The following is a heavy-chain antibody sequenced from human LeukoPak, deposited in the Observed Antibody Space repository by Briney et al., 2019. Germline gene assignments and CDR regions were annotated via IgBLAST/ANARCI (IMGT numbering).Heavy chain of an antibody. CDR1: GFTISSYA. Sequence: GGSLRLSCAASGFTISSYAMTWVRQAPGKGLEWVSLISGSATYYADSVKGRFTISRDNSKNTLYLEMKSLRVEDTALFYCAEGPQVGSGYHPDYWGQGTLVTVSS. D-gene: IGHD3-22*01. CDR2: ISGSAT. CDR3: AEGPQVGSGYHPDY. J-gene: IGHJ4*02. V-gene: IGHV3-23*01.